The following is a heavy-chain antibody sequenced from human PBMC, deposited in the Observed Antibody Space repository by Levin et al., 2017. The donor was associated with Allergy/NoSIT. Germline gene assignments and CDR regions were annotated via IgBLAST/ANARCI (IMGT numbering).Heavy chain of an antibody. CDR1: GGSISSSSYY. D-gene: IGHD5-12*01. CDR3: ARHRGARIVAMTALPYYFDY. V-gene: IGHV4-39*01. J-gene: IGHJ4*02. Sequence: SETLSLTCTVSGGSISSSSYYWGWIRQPPGKGLEWIGSIYYSGSTYYNPSLKSRVTISVDTSKNQFSLKLSSVTAADTAVYYCARHRGARIVAMTALPYYFDYWGQGTLVTVSS. CDR2: IYYSGST.